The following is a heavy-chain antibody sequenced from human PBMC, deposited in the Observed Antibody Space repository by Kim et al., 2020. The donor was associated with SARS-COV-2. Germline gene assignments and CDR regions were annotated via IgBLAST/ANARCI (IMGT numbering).Heavy chain of an antibody. Sequence: GGSLRLSCAASGFTFSSYAMSWVRQAPGKGPEWVSGIGGSGGTTYYAESVKGRFTISRDNSQNTLYLQMNSLRAEDTALYYCAKVSSSTPGYWGQGTLVNVSS. J-gene: IGHJ4*02. V-gene: IGHV3-23*01. CDR2: IGGSGGTT. D-gene: IGHD2-2*01. CDR3: AKVSSSTPGY. CDR1: GFTFSSYA.